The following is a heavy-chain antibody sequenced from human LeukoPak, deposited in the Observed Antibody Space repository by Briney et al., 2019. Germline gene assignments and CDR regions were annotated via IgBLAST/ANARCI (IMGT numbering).Heavy chain of an antibody. CDR2: INSDGSST. D-gene: IGHD1-14*01. CDR3: ATSGTVARYYYYYMDV. J-gene: IGHJ6*03. CDR1: GFTFSSYW. V-gene: IGHV3-74*01. Sequence: GGSLRLSCAASGFTFSSYWMHWVRQAPGKGLVWVSRINSDGSSTSYADSVKSRFTISRDNAKNTLYLQMNSLRAEDTAVYYCATSGTVARYYYYYMDVWGKGTTVTVSS.